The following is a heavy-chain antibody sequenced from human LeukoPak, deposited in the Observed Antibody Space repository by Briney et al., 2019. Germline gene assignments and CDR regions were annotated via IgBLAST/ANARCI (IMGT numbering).Heavy chain of an antibody. CDR2: IERGGST. V-gene: IGHV4-34*01. D-gene: IGHD6-13*01. CDR3: ARGGLAGSSWSWFDP. Sequence: PSETLSLTCGVYGGSFSDYFWSWIHQAPGKGLEWIGEIERGGSTIYSPTLKSRVTMSLDTSKIQFSLRLTSVTAADTAVYFCARGGLAGSSWSWFDPWGQGTLVTVSS. CDR1: GGSFSDYF. J-gene: IGHJ5*02.